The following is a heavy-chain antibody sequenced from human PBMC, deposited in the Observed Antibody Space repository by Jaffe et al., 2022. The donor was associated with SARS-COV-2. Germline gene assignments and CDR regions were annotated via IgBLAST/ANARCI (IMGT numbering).Heavy chain of an antibody. D-gene: IGHD3-3*01. CDR2: ISSSSSTI. CDR3: ARVGLRFLEWASGYGMDV. J-gene: IGHJ6*02. CDR1: GFTFSSYS. V-gene: IGHV3-48*02. Sequence: EVQLVESGGGLVQPGGSLRLSCAASGFTFSSYSMNWVRQAPGKGLEWVSYISSSSSTIYYADSVKGRFTISRDNAKNSLYLQMNSLRDEDTAVYYCARVGLRFLEWASGYGMDVWGQGTTVTVSS.